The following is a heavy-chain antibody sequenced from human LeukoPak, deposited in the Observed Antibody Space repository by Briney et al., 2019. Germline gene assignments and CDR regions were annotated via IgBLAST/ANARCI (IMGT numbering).Heavy chain of an antibody. V-gene: IGHV4-34*01. D-gene: IGHD2-2*01. Sequence: PSETLSLTCAVYGGSFSGYCWSWIRQPPGKGLEWIGEINHSGSTNYNPSLKSRVTISVDTSKNQFSLKLSSVTAADTAVYYCARGLTDIVVVPAAKSRYFDLWGRGTLVTVSS. CDR2: INHSGST. CDR3: ARGLTDIVVVPAAKSRYFDL. J-gene: IGHJ2*01. CDR1: GGSFSGYC.